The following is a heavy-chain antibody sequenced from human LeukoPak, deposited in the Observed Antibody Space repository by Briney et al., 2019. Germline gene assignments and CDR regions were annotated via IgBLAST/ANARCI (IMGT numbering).Heavy chain of an antibody. J-gene: IGHJ6*02. V-gene: IGHV3-43*02. CDR1: GYTFYDYA. CDR3: ANDIRTGIDPSRYYYGMDV. Sequence: GGSLRLSCAASGYTFYDYAMHWVRQALRKGLQWVSLISGDGGSTYYADSVKGRFTISRDNNKNILYLQMNSLRTEDTALYYCANDIRTGIDPSRYYYGMDVWGPGTTVTVSS. CDR2: ISGDGGST. D-gene: IGHD3-16*02.